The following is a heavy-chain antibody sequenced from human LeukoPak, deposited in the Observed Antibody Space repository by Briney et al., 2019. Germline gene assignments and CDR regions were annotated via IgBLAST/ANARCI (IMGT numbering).Heavy chain of an antibody. V-gene: IGHV1-18*01. CDR1: GGTFSSYA. CDR2: ISAYNGNT. D-gene: IGHD1-7*01. CDR3: ARGMDWDWNYEVYYYYGMDV. Sequence: GASVKVSCKASGGTFSSYAISWVRQAPGQGLEWMGWISAYNGNTNYAQKLQGRVTMTTDTTTSTAYMELRSLRSDDTAVYYCARGMDWDWNYEVYYYYGMDVWGQGTTVTVSS. J-gene: IGHJ6*02.